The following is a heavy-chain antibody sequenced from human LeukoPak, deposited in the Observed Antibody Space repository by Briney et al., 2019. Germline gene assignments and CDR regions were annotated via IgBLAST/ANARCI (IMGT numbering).Heavy chain of an antibody. Sequence: GGSLRLSCAASGFTFSSYAMGWVRQAPGKGLEWVSAVSGSGGSTYYADSVKGRFTISRDSSKNTLYLQMNSLRAEDTAVYYCAKDGSIVGATYFDYWGQGTLVTVSS. V-gene: IGHV3-23*01. J-gene: IGHJ4*02. CDR3: AKDGSIVGATYFDY. D-gene: IGHD1-26*01. CDR2: VSGSGGST. CDR1: GFTFSSYA.